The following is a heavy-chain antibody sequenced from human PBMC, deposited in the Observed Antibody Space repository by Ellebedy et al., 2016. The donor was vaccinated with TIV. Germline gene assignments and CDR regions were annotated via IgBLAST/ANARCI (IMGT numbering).Heavy chain of an antibody. CDR2: IWYDGSNK. J-gene: IGHJ6*02. CDR3: AREEGHNYYDSSGYYPPQNGMDV. V-gene: IGHV3-33*01. CDR1: GFTFSSYG. Sequence: PGGSLRLSCAASGFTFSSYGMHWVRQAPGKGLEWVAVIWYDGSNKYYADSVKGRFTISRDNSKNTLYLQMNSLRAEDTAVYYCAREEGHNYYDSSGYYPPQNGMDVWGQGTTVTVSS. D-gene: IGHD3-22*01.